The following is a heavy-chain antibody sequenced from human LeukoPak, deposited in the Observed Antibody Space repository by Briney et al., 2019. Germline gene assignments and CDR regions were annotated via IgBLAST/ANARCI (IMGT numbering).Heavy chain of an antibody. CDR1: GGSISSGGYY. CDR2: IYYSGST. J-gene: IGHJ4*02. D-gene: IGHD3-3*01. V-gene: IGHV4-31*03. CDR3: ARVHFDFWSGFLDY. Sequence: PSQTLSLTCTVSGGSISSGGYYWSWIRQHPGQGLEWIGYIYYSGSTYYNPSLKSRPTISVDTSKNQFSLKLSSVTAADTAVYYCARVHFDFWSGFLDYWGQGTLVTVSS.